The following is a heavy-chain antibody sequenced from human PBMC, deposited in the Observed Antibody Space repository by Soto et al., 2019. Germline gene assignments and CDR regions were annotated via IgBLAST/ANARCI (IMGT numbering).Heavy chain of an antibody. CDR2: ISWNSGNT. J-gene: IGHJ4*02. CDR3: ARSPQDCSSTNCRAYFDY. D-gene: IGHD2-2*01. V-gene: IGHV3-9*01. Sequence: EVQLVESGGGLVQPGRSLRLSCAASGFTFDNYAMHWVRQAPGKGLEWVSSISWNSGNTDYAGSVKGRFIISRDSAKNSLYLQMNSLRAEDTALYYCARSPQDCSSTNCRAYFDYCGQGTLVTVSS. CDR1: GFTFDNYA.